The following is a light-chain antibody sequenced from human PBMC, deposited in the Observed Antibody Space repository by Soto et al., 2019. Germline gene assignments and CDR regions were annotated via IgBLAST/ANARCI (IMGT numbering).Light chain of an antibody. Sequence: VLTQSSGTLSLSPGERATLSCRAIQFVSSSYLAWYLQKPGQAPRLLVYATSSRATGIPDRFSGSGSGTEFTLTISRMEPEAFAVYYCQQYGDPPRTFGQGTKVDIK. CDR2: ATS. CDR3: QQYGDPPRT. V-gene: IGKV3-20*01. CDR1: QFVSSSY. J-gene: IGKJ2*01.